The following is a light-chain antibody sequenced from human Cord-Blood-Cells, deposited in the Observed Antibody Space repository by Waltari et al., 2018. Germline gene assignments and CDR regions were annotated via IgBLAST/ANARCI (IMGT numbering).Light chain of an antibody. V-gene: IGKV3-15*01. J-gene: IGKJ2*01. CDR1: QSVSSN. CDR3: QQYNNWPYT. Sequence: EIVMTQSPATLYVSPGERATLSCRPSQSVSSNLAWYQQKPGQAPRLLIYGASTRATGIPARFSGSGSGTEFTLTISSLQSEDFAVYYCQQYNNWPYTFGQGTKLEIK. CDR2: GAS.